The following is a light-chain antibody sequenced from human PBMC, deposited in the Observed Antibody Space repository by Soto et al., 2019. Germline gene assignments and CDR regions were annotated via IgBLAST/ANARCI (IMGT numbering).Light chain of an antibody. J-gene: IGKJ1*01. V-gene: IGKV1-9*01. Sequence: DIQMTQSPSSLSASVGDRVTITCQASQGISSYLAWYQQKPGKAPKLLIYAASTLQSGVPSRFSGSGSGTEFTLTISSLQPEDFATYYCQQLNSYPPTFGQGTKVDIK. CDR1: QGISSY. CDR2: AAS. CDR3: QQLNSYPPT.